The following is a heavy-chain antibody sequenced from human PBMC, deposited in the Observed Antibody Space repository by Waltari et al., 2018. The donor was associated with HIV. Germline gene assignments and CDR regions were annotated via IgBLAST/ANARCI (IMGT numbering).Heavy chain of an antibody. V-gene: IGHV1-18*01. J-gene: IGHJ6*02. CDR1: GYTFSSYG. CDR3: ARRVAGGLGGMDV. D-gene: IGHD3-10*01. Sequence: QVQLVQSGDEVKKPGASVGVSCKASGYTFSSYGISWVRQAPGQGLEWMGWISGYNGNTDYAQKLQGRLTMTTDTSTSTAYMELRSLRSDDTAVYYCARRVAGGLGGMDVWGQGTTVTVSS. CDR2: ISGYNGNT.